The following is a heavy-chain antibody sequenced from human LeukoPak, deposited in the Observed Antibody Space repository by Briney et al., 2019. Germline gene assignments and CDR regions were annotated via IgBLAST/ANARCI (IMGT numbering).Heavy chain of an antibody. D-gene: IGHD2-2*02. CDR1: GFTFSRYS. V-gene: IGHV3-21*01. Sequence: GGSLRLSCAASGFTFSRYSMNWVRQAPGKGLEWVSSMSVNSGLIYYADSVKGRFTVSRDNARNTLYLQMNSLRAEDTAVYYCAKDFVVVPAAIQGYDAFDIWGQGTMVTVSS. CDR2: MSVNSGLI. J-gene: IGHJ3*02. CDR3: AKDFVVVPAAIQGYDAFDI.